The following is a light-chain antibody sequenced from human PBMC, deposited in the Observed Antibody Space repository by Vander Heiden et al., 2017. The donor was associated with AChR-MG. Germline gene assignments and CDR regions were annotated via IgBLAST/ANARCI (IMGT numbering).Light chain of an antibody. J-gene: IGKJ2*01. V-gene: IGKV3-15*01. Sequence: VLPPSRATRSVSPGERATVSGRASQSVSSNLAWYQQKPGQAPRLLSYGASTRATGIPARFSGSGSGTEFTLTISSLQSEDFAVYYCQQYNNWPPDTFGQGTKLEIK. CDR3: QQYNNWPPDT. CDR2: GAS. CDR1: QSVSSN.